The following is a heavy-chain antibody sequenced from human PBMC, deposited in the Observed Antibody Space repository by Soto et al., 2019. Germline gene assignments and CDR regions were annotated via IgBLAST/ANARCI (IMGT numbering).Heavy chain of an antibody. D-gene: IGHD3-10*01. V-gene: IGHV3-33*01. CDR3: ARDRPLWFGDFDAFDI. Sequence: PGGSLRLSCAASGFTFSSYGMHWVRQAPGKGLEWVAVIWYDGSNKYYADSVKGRFTISRDNSKNTLYLQMNSLRAEDTAVYYCARDRPLWFGDFDAFDIWGQGTMVTV. CDR1: GFTFSSYG. CDR2: IWYDGSNK. J-gene: IGHJ3*02.